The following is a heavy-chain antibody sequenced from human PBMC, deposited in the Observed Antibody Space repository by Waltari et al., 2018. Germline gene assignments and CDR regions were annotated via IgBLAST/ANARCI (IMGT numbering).Heavy chain of an antibody. D-gene: IGHD2-21*01. J-gene: IGHJ4*02. CDR1: GGSISSSDCY. Sequence: LRLQESGPGLVKPSETLSLTCTVSGGSISSSDCYWGWIRQPPGKGLESVGSVFYTGITSNNTSLKSRVTISVDTSKNQFSLRLSSVTAADTAVYYCARLTILGTEWGQGTLVTVSS. CDR3: ARLTILGTE. V-gene: IGHV4-39*01. CDR2: VFYTGIT.